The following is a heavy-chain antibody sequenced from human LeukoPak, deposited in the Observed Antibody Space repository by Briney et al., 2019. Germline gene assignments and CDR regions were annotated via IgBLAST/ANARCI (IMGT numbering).Heavy chain of an antibody. CDR2: INAGNGNT. D-gene: IGHD3-22*01. CDR3: ARESGTYYYDSSGYYYYGD. J-gene: IGHJ4*02. Sequence: ASVKVSCKASGYTFTSHAMHWVRQAPGQRLEWMGWINAGNGNTKYSQEFQGRVTITRNTSISTAYMELSSLRSEDTAVYYCARESGTYYYDSSGYYYYGDWGQGTLVTVSS. V-gene: IGHV1-3*03. CDR1: GYTFTSHA.